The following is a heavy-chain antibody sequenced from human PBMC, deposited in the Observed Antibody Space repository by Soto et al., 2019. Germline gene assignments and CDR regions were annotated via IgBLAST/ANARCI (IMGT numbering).Heavy chain of an antibody. CDR2: INHSGST. D-gene: IGHD2-15*01. V-gene: IGHV4-34*01. CDR1: GGSFSGYY. CDR3: ARGFCSGGSCYSQYFFDY. J-gene: IGHJ4*02. Sequence: QAQLQQWGAGLLKPSETLSLTCAVYGGSFSGYYWTWIRQPPGTGLEWIGEINHSGSTNYNASLKGRVTLSLATSKNQFSLKLSSVTAADTAVYYCARGFCSGGSCYSQYFFDYWGQGTLVTVSS.